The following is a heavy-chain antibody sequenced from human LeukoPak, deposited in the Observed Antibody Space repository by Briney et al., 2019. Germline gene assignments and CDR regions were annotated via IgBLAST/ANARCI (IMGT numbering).Heavy chain of an antibody. D-gene: IGHD3-22*01. CDR1: GGSFSGYY. CDR2: INHSGST. CDR3: ARRHYYDSSDY. Sequence: PSETLSLTRAVYGGSFSGYYWSWIRQPPGKGLEWIGEINHSGSTNYNPSLKSRVTISVDTSKNQFSLKLSSVTAADTAVYYCARRHYYDSSDYWGQGTLVTVSS. J-gene: IGHJ4*02. V-gene: IGHV4-34*01.